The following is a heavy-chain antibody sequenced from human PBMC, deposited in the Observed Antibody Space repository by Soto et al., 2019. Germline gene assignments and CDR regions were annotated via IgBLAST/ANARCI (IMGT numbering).Heavy chain of an antibody. V-gene: IGHV3-11*01. CDR1: GFTFSDYY. CDR3: ARVQLRDAGFENPKNWFDP. CDR2: ISSSGSTI. Sequence: GGSLRLSCAASGFTFSDYYMSWIRQAPGKGLEWVSYISSSGSTIYYADSVKGRFTISRDNAKNSLYLQMNSLRAEETDVHYCARVQLRDAGFENPKNWFDPWGQPTLVTVSS. J-gene: IGHJ5*02. D-gene: IGHD3-3*01.